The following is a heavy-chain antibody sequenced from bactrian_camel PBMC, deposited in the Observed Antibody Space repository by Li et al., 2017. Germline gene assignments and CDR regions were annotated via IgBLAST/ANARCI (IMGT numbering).Heavy chain of an antibody. D-gene: IGHD7*01. Sequence: HVQLVESGGGSVQAGGSLSLSCAASIDTFSGKCMGWFRQPPGQERELVAAIDVRGGTMYGESVKGRVTISRDMVKNTLYLQMNNLTPDDTAVYYCAAQRRTPIRCAWDYWGQGTQVTVS. CDR2: IDVRGGT. CDR1: IDTFSGKC. J-gene: IGHJ4*01. CDR3: AAQRRTPIRCAWDY. V-gene: IGHV3S55*01.